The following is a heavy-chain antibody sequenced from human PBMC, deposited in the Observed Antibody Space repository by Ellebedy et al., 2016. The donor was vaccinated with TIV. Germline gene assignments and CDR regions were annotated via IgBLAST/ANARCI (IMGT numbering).Heavy chain of an antibody. V-gene: IGHV6-1*01. J-gene: IGHJ3*02. CDR3: VRGSRGAVDN. Sequence: SQTLSLTCAISGDSVSSNAVSWHWIRQSPSTGLEWLGRTYYRSKWYNEYAVSVKSRITINPDTSKNQFSLQLNSLTPEDQALYYCVRGSRGAVDNWGQGTMVTVSS. CDR2: TYYRSKWYN. CDR1: GDSVSSNAVS.